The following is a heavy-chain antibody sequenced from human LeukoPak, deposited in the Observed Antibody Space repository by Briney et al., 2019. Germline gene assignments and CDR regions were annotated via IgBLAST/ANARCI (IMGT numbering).Heavy chain of an antibody. Sequence: GGSLRLXCAASGFTFSSYAMSWVRQAPGKGLEWVSAISGSGGSTYYADSVKGRFTISRDNSKNTLYLQMNSLRAEDTAVYYCAKDRIVVVPAARGDYFDYWGQGTLVTVSS. CDR1: GFTFSSYA. J-gene: IGHJ4*02. D-gene: IGHD2-2*01. V-gene: IGHV3-23*01. CDR2: ISGSGGST. CDR3: AKDRIVVVPAARGDYFDY.